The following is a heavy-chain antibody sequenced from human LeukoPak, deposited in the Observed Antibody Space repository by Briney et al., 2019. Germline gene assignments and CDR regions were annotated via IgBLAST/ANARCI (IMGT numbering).Heavy chain of an antibody. CDR2: IYSGGST. V-gene: IGHV3-53*01. CDR1: GFTVSSNY. Sequence: GGSLRLSCAASGFTVSSNYMSWVRQAPGKGLEWVSVIYSGGSTYYADSVKGRFTISRDNSKNTLYLQMNSLRAEDTAVYYCAKDSRHYYFDYWGQGTPVTVSS. CDR3: AKDSRHYYFDY. J-gene: IGHJ4*02. D-gene: IGHD3-3*02.